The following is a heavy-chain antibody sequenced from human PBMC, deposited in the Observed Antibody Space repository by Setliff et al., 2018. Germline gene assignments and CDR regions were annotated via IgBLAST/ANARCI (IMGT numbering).Heavy chain of an antibody. D-gene: IGHD2-15*01. CDR3: ARGGTFRYFDF. V-gene: IGHV4-39*01. J-gene: IGHJ4*02. CDR2: IHYLGTT. Sequence: SETLSLTCTVSGASISSGTYYWGWIRQPPGKGLEWIGRIHYLGTTYSNASLASRLTMSVDTSKNQFSLRLTSVTAADTAVYYCARGGTFRYFDFWGQGAPVTVSS. CDR1: GASISSGTYY.